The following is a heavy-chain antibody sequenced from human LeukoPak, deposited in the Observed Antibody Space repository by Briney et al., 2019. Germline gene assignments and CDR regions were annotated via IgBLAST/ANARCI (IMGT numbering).Heavy chain of an antibody. D-gene: IGHD5-18*01. CDR1: GFTVSSNH. Sequence: GGSLRLSCAASGFTVSSNHMSWVRQAPGKGLEGVSVIFSGGTTYYADSVKGRFTISRDNSKNTLYLQMNSLRADDTAVYYCARFSGYSYGAYFDYWGQGTLVTVSS. J-gene: IGHJ4*02. CDR3: ARFSGYSYGAYFDY. CDR2: IFSGGTT. V-gene: IGHV3-53*01.